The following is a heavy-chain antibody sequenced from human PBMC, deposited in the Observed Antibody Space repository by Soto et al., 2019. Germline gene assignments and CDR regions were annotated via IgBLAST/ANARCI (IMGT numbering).Heavy chain of an antibody. CDR3: AKISRPSSGWGYYYYYGMDV. D-gene: IGHD6-19*01. V-gene: IGHV3-30*18. CDR2: ISYDGSNK. J-gene: IGHJ6*02. Sequence: QVQLVESGGGVVQPGRSLRLSCAASGFTFSSYGMHWVRQAPGKGLEWVAGISYDGSNKYYADSVKGRFTISRDNSKNTLYLQMNSLRAEDTAVYYCAKISRPSSGWGYYYYYGMDVWGQGTTVTVSS. CDR1: GFTFSSYG.